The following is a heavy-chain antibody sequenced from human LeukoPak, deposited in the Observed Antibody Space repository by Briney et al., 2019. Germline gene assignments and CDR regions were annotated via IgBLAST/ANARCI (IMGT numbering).Heavy chain of an antibody. CDR3: ARALVSSSWYFY. D-gene: IGHD6-13*01. J-gene: IGHJ4*02. CDR2: INPNSGGT. Sequence: ASVKVSCKASGYTFTGYYTHWVRQAPGQGLEWMGWINPNSGGTNYAQKFQGRVTMTRDTSISAAYMELSRLRSDDTAVYYCARALVSSSWYFYWGPGTLVTVSS. V-gene: IGHV1-2*02. CDR1: GYTFTGYY.